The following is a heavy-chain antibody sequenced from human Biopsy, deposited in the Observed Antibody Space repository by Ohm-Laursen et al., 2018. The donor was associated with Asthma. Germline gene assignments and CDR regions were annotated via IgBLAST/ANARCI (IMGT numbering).Heavy chain of an antibody. CDR3: ARTFGVASPAAFDV. CDR2: GGSYYDGGLK. CDR1: GFTFRSYA. V-gene: IGHV3-30-3*01. J-gene: IGHJ3*01. Sequence: SLRLSCAASGFTFRSYAMHWVRQAPGKGLEWVAVGGSYYDGGLKYYADSVNGRFTVSRDDSKNTLYLQMNSLRPDDTAVYYCARTFGVASPAAFDVWGQGTMVTVSS. D-gene: IGHD3-3*01.